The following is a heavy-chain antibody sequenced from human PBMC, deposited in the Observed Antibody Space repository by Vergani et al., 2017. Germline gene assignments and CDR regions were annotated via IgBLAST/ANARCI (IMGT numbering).Heavy chain of an antibody. Sequence: EVQLLESGGGLVQPGGSPRLSCGASGFTFSSYAMTWVRQAPGKGLEWVSAISGSGGNTFYTDSVKGRFTISRDNSKDTLYLHMNSLRPEDTAVYYCAKVGRSEVAGTFGAFDIWGQGTMVTVSS. V-gene: IGHV3-23*01. J-gene: IGHJ3*02. CDR1: GFTFSSYA. CDR2: ISGSGGNT. D-gene: IGHD6-19*01. CDR3: AKVGRSEVAGTFGAFDI.